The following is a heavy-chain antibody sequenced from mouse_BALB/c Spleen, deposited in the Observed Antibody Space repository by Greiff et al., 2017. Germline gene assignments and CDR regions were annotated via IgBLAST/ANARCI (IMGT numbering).Heavy chain of an antibody. CDR3: ARDLMITTAGPYYAMDY. CDR2: ISSGGGST. CDR1: GFAFSSYD. J-gene: IGHJ4*01. D-gene: IGHD2-4*01. Sequence: EVKLVESGGGLVKPGGSLKLSCAASGFAFSSYDMSWVRQTPEKRLEWVAYISSGGGSTYYPDTVKGRFTISRDNAKNTLYLQMSSLKSEDTAMYYCARDLMITTAGPYYAMDYRGQGTSVTVSS. V-gene: IGHV5-12-1*01.